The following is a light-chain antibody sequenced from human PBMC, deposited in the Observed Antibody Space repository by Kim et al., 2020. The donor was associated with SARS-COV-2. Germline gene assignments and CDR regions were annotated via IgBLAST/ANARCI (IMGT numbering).Light chain of an antibody. CDR2: RDS. CDR3: QVWDSSPV. J-gene: IGLJ2*01. V-gene: IGLV3-9*01. Sequence: SYELTQPLSVSVALGQTARITCGGNNIGRKNVHWYQQKPGQAPVLVIYRDSNRPSGIPERFSGSNSGNTATLTISRAQVGDEADYYCQVWDSSPVFG. CDR1: NIGRKN.